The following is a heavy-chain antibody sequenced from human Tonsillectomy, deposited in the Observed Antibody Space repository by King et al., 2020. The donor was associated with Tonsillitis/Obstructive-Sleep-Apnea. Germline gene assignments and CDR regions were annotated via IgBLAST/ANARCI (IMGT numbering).Heavy chain of an antibody. Sequence: VQLVESGGGLVKPGGSLRLSCAASGFTFSDYYMSWIRQAPGKGLEGVSYISSSSSYTNYADSGKGRFTISRDNAKNSLYLQMNSLRAEDTAVYYCARDRYYDFWSGYLFDYWGQGTLVTVSS. CDR3: ARDRYYDFWSGYLFDY. CDR1: GFTFSDYY. J-gene: IGHJ4*02. D-gene: IGHD3-3*01. V-gene: IGHV3-11*05. CDR2: ISSSSSYT.